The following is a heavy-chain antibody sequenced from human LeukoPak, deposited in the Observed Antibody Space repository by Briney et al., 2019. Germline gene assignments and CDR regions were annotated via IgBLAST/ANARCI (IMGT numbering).Heavy chain of an antibody. J-gene: IGHJ4*02. CDR1: GGSISSSSYY. CDR2: IYYSGST. CDR3: ARIPGYSSSWYGSSFDY. Sequence: SETLSLTCTVSGGSISSSSYYWGWIRQPPGKGLEWIGSIYYSGSTYYNPSLKSRVTISVDTSKNQFSLKLSSVTAADTAVYHCARIPGYSSSWYGSSFDYWGQGTLVTVSS. D-gene: IGHD6-13*01. V-gene: IGHV4-39*01.